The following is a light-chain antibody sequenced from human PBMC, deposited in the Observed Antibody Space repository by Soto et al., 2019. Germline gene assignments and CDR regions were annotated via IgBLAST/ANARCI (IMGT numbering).Light chain of an antibody. CDR2: GAS. J-gene: IGKJ4*01. V-gene: IGKV3-15*01. CDR1: QSVSSN. CDR3: QQYNNWPLT. Sequence: EIVMTQSPATLSVSPGERATLSCRASQSVSSNLAWYQQKPGQAPRLLIYGASTRATGIPARFSGSGSGTXFXLTISSLQSEDFAVYYCQQYNNWPLTFGGGTKVEIK.